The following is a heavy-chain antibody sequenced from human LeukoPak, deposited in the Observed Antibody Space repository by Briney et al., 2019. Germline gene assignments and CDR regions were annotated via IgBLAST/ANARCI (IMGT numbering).Heavy chain of an antibody. CDR3: AREGPEIYSSGWLLPYYYYYMDV. J-gene: IGHJ6*03. CDR1: GFTFSSYW. Sequence: GGSLRLSCAASGFTFSSYWMSWVRQAPGKGLEWVANIKQDGSEKYYVDSVKGRFTISRDNAKNSLYLQMNSLRAEDTAVCYCAREGPEIYSSGWLLPYYYYYMDVWGKGTTVTVSS. CDR2: IKQDGSEK. V-gene: IGHV3-7*01. D-gene: IGHD6-19*01.